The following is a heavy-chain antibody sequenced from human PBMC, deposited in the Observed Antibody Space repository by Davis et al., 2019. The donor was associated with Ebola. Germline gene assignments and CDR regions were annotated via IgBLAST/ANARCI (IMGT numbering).Heavy chain of an antibody. D-gene: IGHD6-25*01. J-gene: IGHJ4*02. CDR2: VSYDGRNK. CDR1: GFTFSTEG. V-gene: IGHV3-30*18. CDR3: AKIAATTVTTDEDY. Sequence: PGGSLRLSCAASGFTFSTEGMHWVRQAPGKGLEWLAVVSYDGRNKYYADSVKGRFTISRDNSKNTVSLQMNSLRPEDTAVYYCAKIAATTVTTDEDYWGQGTLVTVSS.